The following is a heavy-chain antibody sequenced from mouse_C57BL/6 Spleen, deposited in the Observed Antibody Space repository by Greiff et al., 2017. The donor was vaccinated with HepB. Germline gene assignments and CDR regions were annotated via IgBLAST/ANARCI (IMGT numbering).Heavy chain of an antibody. Sequence: EVQLVESGGGLVKPGGSLKLSCAASGFTFSDYGMHWVRQAPEKGLEWVAYISSGSSTIYYADTVKGRFTISRDNAKNTLFLQMTSLRSEDTAMYYCARGGYDYPYAMDYWGQGTSVTVSS. V-gene: IGHV5-17*01. CDR3: ARGGYDYPYAMDY. J-gene: IGHJ4*01. CDR1: GFTFSDYG. CDR2: ISSGSSTI. D-gene: IGHD2-4*01.